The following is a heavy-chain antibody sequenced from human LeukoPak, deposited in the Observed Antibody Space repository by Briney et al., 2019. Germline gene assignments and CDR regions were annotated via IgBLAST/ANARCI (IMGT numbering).Heavy chain of an antibody. D-gene: IGHD2-21*01. Sequence: ASVKVSCKVSGYTLTELSMHWVRQAPGKGLEWMGGFDPEDGETIYAQKFQGRVTMTEDTSTDTAYMELSSLRSEDTAVYYCATAVVVVVSYGMDVWGQGTTVTVSS. V-gene: IGHV1-24*01. J-gene: IGHJ6*02. CDR2: FDPEDGET. CDR1: GYTLTELS. CDR3: ATAVVVVVSYGMDV.